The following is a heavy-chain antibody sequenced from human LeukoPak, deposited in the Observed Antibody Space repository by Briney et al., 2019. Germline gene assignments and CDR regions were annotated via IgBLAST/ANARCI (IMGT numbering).Heavy chain of an antibody. Sequence: PSETLSLTCTVSGGSISSYYWSWIRQPPGKGLEWIGYIYTSGSTNYNPSLKSRVTISVDTSKNQFSLKLSSVTAADTAVYYCASTGIAVAGADAFDIWGQGTMVTVSS. D-gene: IGHD6-19*01. CDR3: ASTGIAVAGADAFDI. J-gene: IGHJ3*02. CDR2: IYTSGST. CDR1: GGSISSYY. V-gene: IGHV4-4*09.